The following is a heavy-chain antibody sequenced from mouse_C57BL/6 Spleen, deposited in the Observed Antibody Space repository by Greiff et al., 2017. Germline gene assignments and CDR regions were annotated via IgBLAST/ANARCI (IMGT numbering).Heavy chain of an antibody. D-gene: IGHD2-4*01. CDR1: GFTFSDYY. Sequence: EVMLVESGGGLVQPGGSLKLSCAASGFTFSDYYMYWVRQTPEKRLEWVAYISNGGGSTYYPDTVKGRFTISRDNAKNTLYLHMSRLKSEDTAMYYCARVGNYDDYAMDYWGQGTSVTVSS. CDR3: ARVGNYDDYAMDY. J-gene: IGHJ4*01. CDR2: ISNGGGST. V-gene: IGHV5-12*01.